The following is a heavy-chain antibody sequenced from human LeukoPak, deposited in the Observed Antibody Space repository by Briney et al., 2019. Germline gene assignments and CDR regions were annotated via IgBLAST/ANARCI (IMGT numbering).Heavy chain of an antibody. CDR3: ARGRGWLVQNNWFDP. J-gene: IGHJ5*02. Sequence: PGGSLRLSCAASGFTFSSYGMHWVRQAPGKGLEWVAFIRYDGSNKYYADSVKGRFTISRDNSKNTLYLQMNSLRSEDTAVYYCARGRGWLVQNNWFDPWGQGTLVTVSS. CDR1: GFTFSSYG. V-gene: IGHV3-30*02. CDR2: IRYDGSNK. D-gene: IGHD6-19*01.